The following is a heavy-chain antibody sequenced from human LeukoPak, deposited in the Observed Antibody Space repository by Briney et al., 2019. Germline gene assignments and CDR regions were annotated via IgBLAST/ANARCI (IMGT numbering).Heavy chain of an antibody. J-gene: IGHJ4*02. Sequence: SETLSLTCAVSGGSISSSNWWSWVRQPPGKGLEWIGNIYYSGSTYYNASLQSRVTISIDTSKNQFSLRLNSVTAADTAMYYCAKSGGYGLIDYWGQGTLVTVSS. D-gene: IGHD1-26*01. CDR3: AKSGGYGLIDY. V-gene: IGHV4-4*02. CDR2: IYYSGST. CDR1: GGSISSSNW.